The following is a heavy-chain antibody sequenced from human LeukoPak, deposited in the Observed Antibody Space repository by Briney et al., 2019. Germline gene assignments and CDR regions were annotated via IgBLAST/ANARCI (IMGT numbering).Heavy chain of an antibody. V-gene: IGHV3-9*01. CDR3: AKAVTGGLPVNWFQGYLDL. D-gene: IGHD3-9*01. Sequence: GGSLTPSCAASGFNFDDNAMHWVRQAPGKGPEWVSSIGLDSGSIAYAASVKGRFTISRDNAKNSLYLQMNSLRVDATAFYYCAKAVTGGLPVNWFQGYLDLWGQGALVTVSS. J-gene: IGHJ4*02. CDR2: IGLDSGSI. CDR1: GFNFDDNA.